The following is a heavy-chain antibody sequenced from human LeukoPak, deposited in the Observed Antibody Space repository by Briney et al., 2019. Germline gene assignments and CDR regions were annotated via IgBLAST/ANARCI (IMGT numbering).Heavy chain of an antibody. CDR3: ARGQWFRAF. Sequence: SETLSLTCAVYGGSFSGYYWTWIRQSPGKGLEWIGEIHYSGSATYNPSLKSRVTISVDTSKNQFSLKMNSVTAADTAVYYCARGQWFRAFWSRGTPVTVSS. CDR2: IHYSGSA. D-gene: IGHD3-10*01. J-gene: IGHJ4*02. V-gene: IGHV4-34*01. CDR1: GGSFSGYY.